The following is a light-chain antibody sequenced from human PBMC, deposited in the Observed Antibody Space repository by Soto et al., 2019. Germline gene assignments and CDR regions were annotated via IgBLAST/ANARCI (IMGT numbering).Light chain of an antibody. V-gene: IGKV1-39*01. CDR3: QQYNSYPVT. CDR2: AAS. CDR1: QSISSY. J-gene: IGKJ1*01. Sequence: DIQMTQSPSSLSASVGDRFTITCLASQSISSYLNWYQQKPGKAPKLLIYAASSLQSGVPSRFSGSGSGTEFTLTISSLQPDDFATYYCQQYNSYPVTFGQGTKVDI.